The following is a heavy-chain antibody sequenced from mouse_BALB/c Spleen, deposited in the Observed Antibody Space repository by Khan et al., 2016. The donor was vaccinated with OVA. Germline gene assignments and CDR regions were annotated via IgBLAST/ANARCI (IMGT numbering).Heavy chain of an antibody. J-gene: IGHJ3*01. CDR1: GFTFSTYG. CDR3: TRIAYYYNREGFAY. V-gene: IGHV5-6*01. CDR2: ISSGGSYT. D-gene: IGHD1-1*01. Sequence: EVELVESGGDLVKPGGSLKLSCAASGFTFSTYGMSWVRQTPDKRLEWVATISSGGSYTYYPDSVKGRFTISRDNAKNTLNLQMRSLKSADTAMYYGTRIAYYYNREGFAYWGQGTLVTVSA.